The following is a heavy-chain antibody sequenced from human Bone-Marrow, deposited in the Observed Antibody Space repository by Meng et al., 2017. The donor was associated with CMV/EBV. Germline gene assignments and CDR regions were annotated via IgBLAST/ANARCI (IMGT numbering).Heavy chain of an antibody. CDR1: GFTFSSYW. CDR2: IKQDGSEK. D-gene: IGHD3-10*01. J-gene: IGHJ4*02. CDR3: AKDYYYGSGSYYYFDY. Sequence: GGSLRLSCAASGFTFSSYWMSWVRQAPGKGLEWVANIKQDGSEKYYVDSVKGRFTISRDNAKNSLYLQMNSLRAEDTAVYYCAKDYYYGSGSYYYFDYWGQGTLVTSPQ. V-gene: IGHV3-7*01.